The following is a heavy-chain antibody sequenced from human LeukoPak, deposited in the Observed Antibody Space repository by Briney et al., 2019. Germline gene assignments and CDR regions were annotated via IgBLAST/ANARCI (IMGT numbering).Heavy chain of an antibody. J-gene: IGHJ6*02. D-gene: IGHD3-16*01. CDR2: ISSSGSTI. Sequence: GGSLRLSCAASGFTFSSCEMNWVRQPPGKRLEWVSYISSSGSTIFYADSVKGRFTISRDNAKNSLYLQMNSPRAEDTAVYYCARDLKQGGQNYYYGMDVWGQGTTATVSS. V-gene: IGHV3-48*03. CDR1: GFTFSSCE. CDR3: ARDLKQGGQNYYYGMDV.